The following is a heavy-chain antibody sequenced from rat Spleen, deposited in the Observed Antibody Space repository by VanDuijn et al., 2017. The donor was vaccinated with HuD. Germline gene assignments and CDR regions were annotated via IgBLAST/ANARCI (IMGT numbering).Heavy chain of an antibody. Sequence: EVQLVESGGGLVQPGRSLKLSCVASGFTFNNYWMTWIRQAPKKGLEWVATISPSGSRTYYPDSVKGRFTMSRDNAKSSLYLQMNSLKSEDTATYYCARQGLTTVADWFAYWGQGTLVTVSS. CDR3: ARQGLTTVADWFAY. CDR1: GFTFNNYW. CDR2: ISPSGSRT. D-gene: IGHD1-8*01. V-gene: IGHV5-31*01. J-gene: IGHJ3*01.